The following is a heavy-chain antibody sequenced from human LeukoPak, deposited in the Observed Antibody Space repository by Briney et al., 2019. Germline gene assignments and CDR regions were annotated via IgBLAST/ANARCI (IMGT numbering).Heavy chain of an antibody. D-gene: IGHD3-10*01. J-gene: IGHJ4*02. V-gene: IGHV3-21*01. Sequence: PGGSLRLSCAGSGFTFSSYGMHWVRQTPGKGLEWVSSISGESKYIYYADSVTGRFTISRDNAKNSLYLQMSTLRAEDTAVYYCARGAVFQGNYDYWGQGTQVTVSS. CDR2: ISGESKYI. CDR3: ARGAVFQGNYDY. CDR1: GFTFSSYG.